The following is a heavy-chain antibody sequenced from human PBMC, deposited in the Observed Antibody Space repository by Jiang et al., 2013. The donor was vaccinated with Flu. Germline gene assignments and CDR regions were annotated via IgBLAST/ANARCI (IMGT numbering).Heavy chain of an antibody. CDR2: YDGSNK. V-gene: IGHV3-30*07. D-gene: IGHD6-13*01. J-gene: IGHJ4*02. CDR3: ASTGYSSSWSDYYFDY. Sequence: YDGSNKYYADSVKGRFTISRDNAKNSLYLQMNSLRDEDTAVYYCASTGYSSSWSDYYFDYWGQGTLVTVSS.